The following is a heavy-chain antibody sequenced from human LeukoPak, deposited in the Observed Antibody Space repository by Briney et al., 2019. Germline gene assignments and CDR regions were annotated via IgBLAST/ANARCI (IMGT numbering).Heavy chain of an antibody. Sequence: GGSLRLSCAAPGFTFSSYAMSWVRQAPGKGLEWVSAISGSGGSTYYADSVKGRFTISRDNSKNTLYLQMNSLRAEDTAVYYCAKGGRLVGSYYYYMDVWGKGTTVTVSS. J-gene: IGHJ6*03. CDR1: GFTFSSYA. D-gene: IGHD3-16*01. CDR2: ISGSGGST. CDR3: AKGGRLVGSYYYYMDV. V-gene: IGHV3-23*01.